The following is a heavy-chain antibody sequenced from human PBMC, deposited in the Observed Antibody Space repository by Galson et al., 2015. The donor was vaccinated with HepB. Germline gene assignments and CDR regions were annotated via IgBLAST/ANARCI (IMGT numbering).Heavy chain of an antibody. J-gene: IGHJ4*02. CDR3: ASDLNSSGWYSY. Sequence: SLRLSCAASGFTFSSYSMNWVRQAPGKGLEWVSSISSSSSYIYYADSVKGRFTISRDNAKNSLYLQMNSLRAEDTAVYYCASDLNSSGWYSYWGQGTLVTVSS. D-gene: IGHD6-19*01. CDR2: ISSSSSYI. V-gene: IGHV3-21*01. CDR1: GFTFSSYS.